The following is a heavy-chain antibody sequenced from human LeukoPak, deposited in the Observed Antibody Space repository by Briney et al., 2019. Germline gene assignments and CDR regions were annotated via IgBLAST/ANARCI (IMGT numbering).Heavy chain of an antibody. Sequence: GRSLRLSCVASGFTFSSYAMHWVRQAPGKGLEWVALISYDGSNKYYADSVKGRFTISRVNSKNTLYLQMNSLRAEDTAVYYCARGGVYSSGSYYLYYFDYWGQGTLVTVSS. CDR1: GFTFSSYA. CDR3: ARGGVYSSGSYYLYYFDY. D-gene: IGHD6-19*01. V-gene: IGHV3-30-3*01. J-gene: IGHJ4*02. CDR2: ISYDGSNK.